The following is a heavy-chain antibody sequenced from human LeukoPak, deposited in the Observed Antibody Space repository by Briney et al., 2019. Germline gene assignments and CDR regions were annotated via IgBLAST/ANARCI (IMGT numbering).Heavy chain of an antibody. Sequence: HAGGSLRLSCAASGFTFSSYAMSWVRQAPGKGLEWVSAISGSGGSTYYADSVKGRFTISRDNSKNTLYLQMNSLRAEDTAVYYCARLSSGYYFWYFDLWGRGTLVTVSS. CDR1: GFTFSSYA. J-gene: IGHJ2*01. CDR3: ARLSSGYYFWYFDL. D-gene: IGHD3-22*01. CDR2: ISGSGGST. V-gene: IGHV3-23*01.